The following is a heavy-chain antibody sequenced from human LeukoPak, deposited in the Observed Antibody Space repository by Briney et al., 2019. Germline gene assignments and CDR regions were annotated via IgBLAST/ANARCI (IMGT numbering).Heavy chain of an antibody. CDR2: INPDSGVT. CDR3: ATNSRTGFDY. Sequence: ASVKVSCKASGYTFTAYYMHWVRQAPGQGLEWMGRINPDSGVTNYAQKFQGRVTMTRDTSISTAYMELSGLRSDDTAVYYCATNSRTGFDYWGQGTLVTVSS. CDR1: GYTFTAYY. J-gene: IGHJ4*02. D-gene: IGHD4-23*01. V-gene: IGHV1-2*06.